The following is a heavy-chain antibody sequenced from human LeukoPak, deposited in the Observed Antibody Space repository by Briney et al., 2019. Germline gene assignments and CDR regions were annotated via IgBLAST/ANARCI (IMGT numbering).Heavy chain of an antibody. D-gene: IGHD3-22*01. Sequence: SVKVSCKASGGTFSSYAISWVRQAPGQGLEWMGRIIPILGIANYAQKFQGRVTITADKSTSTAYMELSSLRSEDTAVYYCARGDYYDSSGYSPADYWGQGALVTVSS. CDR1: GGTFSSYA. CDR2: IIPILGIA. V-gene: IGHV1-69*04. CDR3: ARGDYYDSSGYSPADY. J-gene: IGHJ4*02.